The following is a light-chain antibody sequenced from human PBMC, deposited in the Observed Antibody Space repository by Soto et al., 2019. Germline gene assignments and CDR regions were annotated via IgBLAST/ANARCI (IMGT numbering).Light chain of an antibody. CDR1: QSVSSY. V-gene: IGKV3-11*01. CDR2: DAS. J-gene: IGKJ2*01. CDR3: QQRSSWPYT. Sequence: ETVLTQSPPTLSLSPGERATLSCRASQSVSSYLAWYQQKPGQAPRLLIYDASNRATGIPPRFSGSGSGTDFTLTISSLEPEDFAVYYCQQRSSWPYTFGQGTKLEIK.